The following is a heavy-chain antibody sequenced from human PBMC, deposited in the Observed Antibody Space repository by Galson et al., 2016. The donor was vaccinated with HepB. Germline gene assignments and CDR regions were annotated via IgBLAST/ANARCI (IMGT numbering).Heavy chain of an antibody. J-gene: IGHJ6*02. CDR1: GFTFNNYS. CDR3: ARGVLTAHTGGHYYNAMDV. Sequence: SLRLSCAASGFTFNNYSIYWVRQAPGKGLEWLALISYDGSYKYYADSVKGRFTISRDNSKNTLYLQMHSLRPEDTAVYFCARGVLTAHTGGHYYNAMDVWGQGTTVTVSS. D-gene: IGHD1-26*01. CDR2: ISYDGSYK. V-gene: IGHV3-30*04.